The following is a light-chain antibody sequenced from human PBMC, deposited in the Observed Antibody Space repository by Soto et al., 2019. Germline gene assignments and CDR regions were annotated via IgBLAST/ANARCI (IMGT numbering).Light chain of an antibody. J-gene: IGKJ4*01. Sequence: DLYMTQSPSSLSASVGDRVIITCRASQDIHNRLGWFQQKPGQARKSLIYRATNLQSGVPSRFIGWGSGTEFTLTINMLRPEDFATYFCQQYDDYPLTFGGGTKVEIK. CDR1: QDIHNR. CDR3: QQYDDYPLT. V-gene: IGKV1-16*01. CDR2: RAT.